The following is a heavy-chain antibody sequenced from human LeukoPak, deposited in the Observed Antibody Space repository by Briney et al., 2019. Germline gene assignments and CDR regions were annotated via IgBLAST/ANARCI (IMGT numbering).Heavy chain of an antibody. D-gene: IGHD3-3*01. Sequence: PSETLSLTCAVSGYSISIAYYWGWIRQPPGKGLEWIGRIFRGGSTSYNPSLKSRLTMSMDTSKNQFSLQLTSVTPADTAVYYCARYDSRGSGSTQLEYWGQGILVTISS. CDR3: ARYDSRGSGSTQLEY. J-gene: IGHJ4*02. CDR1: GYSISIAYY. V-gene: IGHV4-38-2*01. CDR2: IFRGGST.